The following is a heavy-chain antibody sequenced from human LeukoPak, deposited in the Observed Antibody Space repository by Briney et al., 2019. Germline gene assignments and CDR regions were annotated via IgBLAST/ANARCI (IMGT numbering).Heavy chain of an antibody. Sequence: PGGSLRLSCAASGFTFSSYDMHWVRQATGKGLEWVSAIGTAGDTYYPGSVKGRFTISRENAKNSLYLQMNSLRAGDTAVYYCARGLGILTGYQTQCYYYGMDVWGQGTTVTVPS. J-gene: IGHJ6*02. V-gene: IGHV3-13*01. CDR1: GFTFSSYD. CDR3: ARGLGILTGYQTQCYYYGMDV. CDR2: IGTAGDT. D-gene: IGHD3-9*01.